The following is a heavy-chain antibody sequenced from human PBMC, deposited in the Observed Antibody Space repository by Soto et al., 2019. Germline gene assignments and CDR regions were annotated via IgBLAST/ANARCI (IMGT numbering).Heavy chain of an antibody. CDR1: GYTFTSYG. CDR2: ISAYNGNT. J-gene: IGHJ5*02. CDR3: ARDHVAAAGTGWFDP. D-gene: IGHD6-13*01. V-gene: IGHV1-18*01. Sequence: QVQLVQSGAEVKKPGASVKVSCKASGYTFTSYGISWVRQAPGQGLEWMGRISAYNGNTNYAQKLKGSVTITTDKSTSTAYMELRSLRSDDTAVYYCARDHVAAAGTGWFDPWGQGTLVTVSS.